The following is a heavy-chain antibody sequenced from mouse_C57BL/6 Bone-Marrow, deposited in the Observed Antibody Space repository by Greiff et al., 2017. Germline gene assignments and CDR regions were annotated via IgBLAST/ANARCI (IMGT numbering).Heavy chain of an antibody. CDR2: ILSGSGST. Sequence: VQLQQSGAELMKPGASVKLSCKATGYTFTGYWIEWVKQRPGHGLEWIGEILSGSGSTNYNEKFKGKGTFTADTSSNTAYMQLSSLTTEDSSSYYCARLGWPSSYFDYWGQGTTLTVSS. D-gene: IGHD2-3*01. CDR1: GYTFTGYW. J-gene: IGHJ2*01. CDR3: ARLGWPSSYFDY. V-gene: IGHV1-9*01.